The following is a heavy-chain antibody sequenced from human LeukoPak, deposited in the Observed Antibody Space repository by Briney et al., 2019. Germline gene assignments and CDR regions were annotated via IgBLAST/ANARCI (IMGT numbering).Heavy chain of an antibody. Sequence: PGGSLRLSCTASGFTFSSYAMHWVRRAPGKGLEWVAVIWYDGSNKYYPDSVKGRFTISRDNSKNTLYLQMNSLRVEDTAVYYCARDPAGKYSSSWFDYWGQGTLVTLSS. CDR3: ARDPAGKYSSSWFDY. CDR2: IWYDGSNK. CDR1: GFTFSSYA. V-gene: IGHV3-33*01. J-gene: IGHJ4*02. D-gene: IGHD6-13*01.